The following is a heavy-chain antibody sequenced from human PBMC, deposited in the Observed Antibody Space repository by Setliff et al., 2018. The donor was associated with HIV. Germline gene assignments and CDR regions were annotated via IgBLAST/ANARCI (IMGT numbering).Heavy chain of an antibody. V-gene: IGHV3-30*02. CDR3: ARTGHYYYYYMDV. CDR1: GFTFSSYG. Sequence: GGSLRLSCAASGFTFSSYGVHWVRQAPGKGLEWVAFIRYDGSNKYYADSVKGRFTISRDNSKNTLYLQMNSLRAEDTAVYYCARTGHYYYYYMDVWGKGTTVTVSS. CDR2: IRYDGSNK. J-gene: IGHJ6*03.